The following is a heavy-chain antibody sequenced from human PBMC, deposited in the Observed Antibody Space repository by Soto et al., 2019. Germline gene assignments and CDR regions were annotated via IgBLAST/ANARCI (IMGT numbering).Heavy chain of an antibody. CDR1: GGTFSSYA. D-gene: IGHD3-22*01. V-gene: IGHV1-69*06. J-gene: IGHJ3*02. CDR3: ARDPPYYYYDSSGYYEDAFDI. Sequence: QVQLVQSGAEVKKPGSSVKVSCKASGGTFSSYAISWVRQAPGQGLEWMGGIIPIFGTANYAQKFQGRVTITADKSTSTAYMELSSLRSEDTAVYYCARDPPYYYYDSSGYYEDAFDIGGQGTMVTVSS. CDR2: IIPIFGTA.